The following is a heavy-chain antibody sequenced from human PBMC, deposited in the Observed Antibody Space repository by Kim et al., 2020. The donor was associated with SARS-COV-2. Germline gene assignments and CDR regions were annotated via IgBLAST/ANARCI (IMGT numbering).Heavy chain of an antibody. J-gene: IGHJ4*02. CDR2: TYYRSKWYN. CDR3: ARGLLRYFDWLSPYFDY. V-gene: IGHV6-1*01. CDR1: GDSVSSNSAA. D-gene: IGHD3-9*01. Sequence: SQTLSLTCAISGDSVSSNSAAWNWIRQSPSRGLEWLGRTYYRSKWYNDYAVSVKSRITINPDTSKNQFSLQLNSVTPEDTAVYYCARGLLRYFDWLSPYFDYWGQGTLVTVSS.